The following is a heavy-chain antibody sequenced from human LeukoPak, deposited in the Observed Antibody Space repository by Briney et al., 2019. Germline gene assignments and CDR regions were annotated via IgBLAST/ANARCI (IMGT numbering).Heavy chain of an antibody. CDR2: IWYGGSNK. CDR1: GFTFSSYG. V-gene: IGHV3-30*18. Sequence: GRSLRLSCAASGFTFSSYGMHWVRQAPGKGLEWVAVIWYGGSNKYYADSVKGRFTISGDNSKNTLYLQMNSLRAEDTAVYYCAKVDGYYYYMDVWGKGTTVTVSS. J-gene: IGHJ6*03. D-gene: IGHD5-24*01. CDR3: AKVDGYYYYMDV.